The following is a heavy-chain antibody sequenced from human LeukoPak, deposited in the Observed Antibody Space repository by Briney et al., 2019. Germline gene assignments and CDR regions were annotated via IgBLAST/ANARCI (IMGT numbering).Heavy chain of an antibody. CDR2: ISSSGSTI. V-gene: IGHV3-11*01. J-gene: IGHJ4*02. D-gene: IGHD3-22*01. Sequence: PGGSLRFSCAASGFTFSDYYMSWIRQAPGKGLEWVSYISSSGSTIYYADSVKGRFTISRDNSKNTLYLQMNSLRAEDTAVYYCAKDQDYYDSSGYRPFDYWGQGTLVTVSS. CDR1: GFTFSDYY. CDR3: AKDQDYYDSSGYRPFDY.